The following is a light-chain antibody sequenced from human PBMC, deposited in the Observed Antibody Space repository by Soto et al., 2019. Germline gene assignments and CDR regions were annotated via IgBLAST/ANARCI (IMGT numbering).Light chain of an antibody. CDR2: DAS. CDR1: QSISSW. Sequence: DIQMTQSPSTLSASVGDRVTITCRASQSISSWLAWYQQKPGKAPKLLIYDASSLESGEPSRFSGSGSGTEFTLTISSLQPDDFANYYCQQYDSYSALTFGGGTKVEIK. CDR3: QQYDSYSALT. V-gene: IGKV1-5*01. J-gene: IGKJ4*02.